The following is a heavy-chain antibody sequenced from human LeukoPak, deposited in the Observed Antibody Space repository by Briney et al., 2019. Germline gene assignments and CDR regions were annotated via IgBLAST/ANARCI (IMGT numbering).Heavy chain of an antibody. D-gene: IGHD1-26*01. CDR1: GYTFTSYY. CDR3: ASGSYLWGGMDV. V-gene: IGHV1-46*01. CDR2: INPSGGST. Sequence: ASVKVSCKASGYTFTSYYMHWVRQAPGQGLEWMGIINPSGGSTSYAQNFQHRVTMTTDTSTTTGYMELRSLRSDDTAVYYCASGSYLWGGMDVWGQGTTVTVSS. J-gene: IGHJ6*02.